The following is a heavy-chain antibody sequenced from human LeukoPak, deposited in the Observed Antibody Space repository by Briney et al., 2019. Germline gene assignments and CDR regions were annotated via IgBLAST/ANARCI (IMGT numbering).Heavy chain of an antibody. CDR3: AKYCSGATCSGY. V-gene: IGHV3-23*01. J-gene: IGHJ4*02. CDR2: IKESGDIT. CDR1: GFTFSSYS. Sequence: GGSLRLSCAASGFTFSSYSMCWVRQAPGKGPEWVSGIKESGDITYYADSVKGRFTISRDNSENTLYLQMNSLRAEDTAKYYCAKYCSGATCSGYWGQGTLVTVSS. D-gene: IGHD2-15*01.